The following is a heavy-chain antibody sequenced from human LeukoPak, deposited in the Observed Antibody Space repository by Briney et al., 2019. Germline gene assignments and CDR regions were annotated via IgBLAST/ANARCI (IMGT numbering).Heavy chain of an antibody. J-gene: IGHJ6*03. D-gene: IGHD3-10*01. CDR2: IKQDGSEK. CDR3: ARYTYYYGSGSYLSYYYYYMDV. CDR1: GFTFSSYW. Sequence: PGGSLRLSCAASGFTFSSYWMSWVRQAPGKGLEWVANIKQDGSEKYYVDSVKGRFTISRDNAKNSLYLQMNSLRAEDTAVYYCARYTYYYGSGSYLSYYYYYMDVWGKGTTVTISS. V-gene: IGHV3-7*01.